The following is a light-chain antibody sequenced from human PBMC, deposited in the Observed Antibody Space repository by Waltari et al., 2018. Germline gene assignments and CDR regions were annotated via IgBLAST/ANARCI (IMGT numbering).Light chain of an antibody. CDR2: DAS. J-gene: IGKJ5*01. Sequence: EVVMTQSPATLSVFPGESATLSCRASQPVSSNLAWYQQRPGQAPRLLIFDASTRAPSVTARFSGSGSGTEFTLTIRSLQSEDSAVYYCQQYNRWPPITFGQGTRLEIK. CDR1: QPVSSN. V-gene: IGKV3-15*01. CDR3: QQYNRWPPIT.